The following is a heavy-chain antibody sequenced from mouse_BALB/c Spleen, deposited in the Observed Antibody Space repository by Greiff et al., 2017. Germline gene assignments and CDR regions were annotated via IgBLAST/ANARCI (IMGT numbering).Heavy chain of an antibody. CDR1: GFTFSSYG. Sequence: EVKLMESGGGLVQPGGSLKLSCAASGFTFSSYGMSWVRQTPDKRLELVATINSNGGSTYYPDSVKGRFTISRDNAKNTLYLQMSSLKSEDTAMYYCARVGGYYDWYFDVWGAGTTVTVSS. D-gene: IGHD2-3*01. CDR3: ARVGGYYDWYFDV. J-gene: IGHJ1*01. CDR2: INSNGGST. V-gene: IGHV5-6-3*01.